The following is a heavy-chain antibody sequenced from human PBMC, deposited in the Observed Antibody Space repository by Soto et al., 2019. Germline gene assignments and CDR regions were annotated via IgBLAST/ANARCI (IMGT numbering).Heavy chain of an antibody. V-gene: IGHV3-49*03. CDR2: IRSKAYGGTT. CDR3: TRATITIFGVAHYYYYGMDV. Sequence: PGGSLRLSCTASGFTFGDYAMSWFRQAPGKGLEWVGFIRSKAYGGTTEYAASVKGRFTISRDDSKSIAYLQMNSLKTEDIAVYYCTRATITIFGVAHYYYYGMDVWGQGTTVTVSS. CDR1: GFTFGDYA. D-gene: IGHD3-3*01. J-gene: IGHJ6*02.